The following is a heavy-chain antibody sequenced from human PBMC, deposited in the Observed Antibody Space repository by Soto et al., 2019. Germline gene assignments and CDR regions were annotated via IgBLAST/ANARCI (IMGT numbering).Heavy chain of an antibody. CDR1: GGTFSSYA. Sequence: QVQLVQSGAEEKKPGSLVKVSCKASGGTFSSYAISWVRQAPGQGLEWMGGIIPIFGTANYAQKFQGRVTITADESTSTAYMELSSLRSEDTTVYYCARESRYCSGGSCYFLPGIDYWGQGTLVTVSS. V-gene: IGHV1-69*12. CDR3: ARESRYCSGGSCYFLPGIDY. CDR2: IIPIFGTA. D-gene: IGHD2-15*01. J-gene: IGHJ4*02.